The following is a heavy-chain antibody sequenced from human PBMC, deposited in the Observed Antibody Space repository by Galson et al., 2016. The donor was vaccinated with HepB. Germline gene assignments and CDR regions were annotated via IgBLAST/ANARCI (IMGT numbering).Heavy chain of an antibody. CDR3: ARRNVAPFDF. V-gene: IGHV4-39*01. CDR2: IYYSGTT. Sequence: SETLSLTCTVSGGSIISNGYYWGWVRQPPGKGLEWIGSIYYSGTTYYNPSLKSRVTMSVDTSTNQLSLKLASVTAADTAVYYCARRNVAPFDFWGQGTLVTVSS. J-gene: IGHJ4*02. D-gene: IGHD2-8*01. CDR1: GGSIISNGYY.